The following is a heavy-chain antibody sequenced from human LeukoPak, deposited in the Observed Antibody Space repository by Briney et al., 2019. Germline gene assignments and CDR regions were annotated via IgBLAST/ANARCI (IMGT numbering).Heavy chain of an antibody. J-gene: IGHJ4*02. CDR1: GFTFSSYS. V-gene: IGHV3-21*01. D-gene: IGHD6-13*01. CDR3: ARDSRLAAAGTGPDY. Sequence: SGGSLRLSCAASGFTFSSYSMNWVRQAPGKGLEWVSSISSSSSYIYYADSVKGRFTISRDNAKNSLYLQMNSLRAEDTAVYYCARDSRLAAAGTGPDYWGQGTLVTVSS. CDR2: ISSSSSYI.